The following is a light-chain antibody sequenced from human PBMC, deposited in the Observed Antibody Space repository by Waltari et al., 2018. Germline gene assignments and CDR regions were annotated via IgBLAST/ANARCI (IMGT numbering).Light chain of an antibody. V-gene: IGLV3-1*01. Sequence: SYELTQPPSVSVSPGQTASISCSGDELGDKYACWYRQKPGQSPVLVLYQDTKRPSGIPERVSGSNSGITATLTIRGTQPVDEADYYCQAWDNFTVAFGGGTKLSVL. CDR3: QAWDNFTVA. CDR2: QDT. J-gene: IGLJ2*01. CDR1: ELGDKY.